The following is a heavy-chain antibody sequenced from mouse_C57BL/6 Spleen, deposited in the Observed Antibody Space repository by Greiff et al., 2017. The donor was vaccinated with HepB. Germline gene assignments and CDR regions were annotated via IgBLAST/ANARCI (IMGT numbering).Heavy chain of an antibody. J-gene: IGHJ3*01. Sequence: VQLQQSGPGLVKPSQSLSLTCSVTGYSITSGYYWNWIRQFPGNKLEWMGYISYDGSNNYNPSLKNRISITRDTSKNQFFLKLNSVTTEDTATYYCARGAIYYGYPWFAYWGQGTLVTVSA. V-gene: IGHV3-6*01. CDR3: ARGAIYYGYPWFAY. CDR2: ISYDGSN. CDR1: GYSITSGYY. D-gene: IGHD2-2*01.